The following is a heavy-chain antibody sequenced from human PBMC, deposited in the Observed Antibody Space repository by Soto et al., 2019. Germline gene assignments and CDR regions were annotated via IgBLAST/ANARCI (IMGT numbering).Heavy chain of an antibody. CDR1: GGSISSSSYY. D-gene: IGHD3-9*01. Sequence: SETLSLTCTVSGGSISSSSYYWGWIRQPPGKGLEWIGSIYYSGSTYYNPSLKSRVTISVDTSKNQFSLKLSSVTAADTAVYYCARAVAPFYDILTGYYNDPGLSAFDIWGQGTMVTVSS. V-gene: IGHV4-39*01. CDR2: IYYSGST. J-gene: IGHJ3*02. CDR3: ARAVAPFYDILTGYYNDPGLSAFDI.